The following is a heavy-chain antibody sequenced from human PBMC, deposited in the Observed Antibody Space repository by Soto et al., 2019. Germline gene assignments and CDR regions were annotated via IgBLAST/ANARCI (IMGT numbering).Heavy chain of an antibody. J-gene: IGHJ4*02. CDR1: GYTFTNYA. CDR2: INAGNGNT. CDR3: ARSAVVVPAAIAIYFDY. Sequence: ASVKVSCKASGYTFTNYAMHWVRQAPGQRLEWMGWINAGNGNTKYSQKFQGRVTITRDTSASTAYMELSSLRSEDTAVYYCARSAVVVPAAIAIYFDYWGQGTLVTV. D-gene: IGHD2-2*01. V-gene: IGHV1-3*01.